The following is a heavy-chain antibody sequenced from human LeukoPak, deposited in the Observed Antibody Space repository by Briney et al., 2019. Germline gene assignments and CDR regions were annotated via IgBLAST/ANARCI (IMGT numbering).Heavy chain of an antibody. CDR1: GFTFSSYA. Sequence: PGGSLRLSCAASGFTFSSYAMHWVRQAPGKGLEWVAVISYDGSNKYYADSVKGRFTISRDNSKNTLYLQMNSLRAEDTAVYYCARGYNDYWAAFDIWGQGTMVTVSS. V-gene: IGHV3-30-3*01. J-gene: IGHJ3*02. D-gene: IGHD3-16*01. CDR2: ISYDGSNK. CDR3: ARGYNDYWAAFDI.